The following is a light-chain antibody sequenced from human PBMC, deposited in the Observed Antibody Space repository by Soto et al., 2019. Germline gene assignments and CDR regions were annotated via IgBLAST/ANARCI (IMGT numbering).Light chain of an antibody. Sequence: QSALTQPASVSGSPGQSITISCTGTSSDVGGYNYVSWYQHQPGKAPKLMFYGVNNRPSGVSNRFSASKSGNTASLTISGLQAEDEADYYCISYTSSSTLVFGGGTKRTVL. CDR1: SSDVGGYNY. V-gene: IGLV2-14*03. CDR2: GVN. J-gene: IGLJ2*01. CDR3: ISYTSSSTLV.